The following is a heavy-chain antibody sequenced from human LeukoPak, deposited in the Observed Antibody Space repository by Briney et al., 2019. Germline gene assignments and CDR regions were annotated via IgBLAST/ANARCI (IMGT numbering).Heavy chain of an antibody. Sequence: SETLSLTCTVSGGSISSSSYYWGWIRQPPGKGLEWIGSIYYSGSTYYNPSLKSRVTISVDTSENQFSLKLSSVTAADTAVYYCARVFDSSGLLYFDYRGQGTLVTVSS. CDR3: ARVFDSSGLLYFDY. CDR1: GGSISSSSYY. J-gene: IGHJ4*02. V-gene: IGHV4-39*07. D-gene: IGHD3-22*01. CDR2: IYYSGST.